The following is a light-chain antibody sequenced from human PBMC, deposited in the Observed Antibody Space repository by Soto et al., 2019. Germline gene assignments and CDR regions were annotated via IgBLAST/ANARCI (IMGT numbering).Light chain of an antibody. Sequence: QSVLTQPPSASGSPGQSVTISCTGTSSDVGGYNYVSWYQQHPGKAPKLMISEVSKRPSGVTDRFSGSKSGNTASLTVSGLQDEDEADYYCSSYADSIVFFGGGTKVTVL. V-gene: IGLV2-8*01. J-gene: IGLJ2*01. CDR1: SSDVGGYNY. CDR2: EVS. CDR3: SSYADSIVF.